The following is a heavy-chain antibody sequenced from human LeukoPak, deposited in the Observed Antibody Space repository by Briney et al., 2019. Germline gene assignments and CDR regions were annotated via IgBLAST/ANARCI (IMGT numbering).Heavy chain of an antibody. D-gene: IGHD1-14*01. CDR1: GYTFSSHD. Sequence: GASVKVSCKPSGYTFSSHDFNWVRQATGQGLEWMGWMNPKTGGTGYAQKFQGRVTMTRDTSIGTAYMELSSLTSEDTAIYYCARGGTFYRRTLLNYFDYWGQGSLVTVSS. J-gene: IGHJ4*02. CDR3: ARGGTFYRRTLLNYFDY. CDR2: MNPKTGGT. V-gene: IGHV1-8*01.